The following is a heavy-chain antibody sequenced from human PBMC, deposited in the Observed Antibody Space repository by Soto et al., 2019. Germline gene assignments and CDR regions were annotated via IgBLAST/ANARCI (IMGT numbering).Heavy chain of an antibody. Sequence: PSETLSLTCTVSGGSVSNGMYYWSWIRQPPGKGLEWIGNVYFTGTTIYNPSLKSRVTMSVDTYKDQFFLKLTSLTAADTAVYYCASYCNTSRSRHLSYFVYWGLGTLVTVSS. J-gene: IGHJ4*02. CDR3: ASYCNTSRSRHLSYFVY. CDR1: GGSVSNGMYY. CDR2: VYFTGTT. D-gene: IGHD3-16*02. V-gene: IGHV4-61*01.